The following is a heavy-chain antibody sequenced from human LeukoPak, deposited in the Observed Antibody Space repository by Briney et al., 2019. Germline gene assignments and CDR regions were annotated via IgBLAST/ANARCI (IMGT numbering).Heavy chain of an antibody. J-gene: IGHJ5*02. Sequence: GGSLRLSCAASGFTFDDYTMHWVRQAPGKGLVWVSRINSDGINTSYADSVKGRFTISRDNAKNTLNLQMNSLRAEDTAVYYCARDLGQYYDTSDNWFDPWGQGTLVTVSS. CDR2: INSDGINT. CDR3: ARDLGQYYDTSDNWFDP. CDR1: GFTFDDYT. D-gene: IGHD3-22*01. V-gene: IGHV3-74*01.